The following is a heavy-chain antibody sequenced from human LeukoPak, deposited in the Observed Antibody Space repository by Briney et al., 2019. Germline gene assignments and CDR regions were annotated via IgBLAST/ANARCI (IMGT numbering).Heavy chain of an antibody. CDR1: GVTIICCG. CDR3: VKDWSGNYNWSDP. CDR2: IYPDGNNK. V-gene: IGHV3-30*02. Sequence: HPGGSLRLSCAASGVTIICCGMHWVRQAPGEGLEWVACIYPDGNNKDYADSVKGRFIISRDNSKNILFLQMNSLRAADTAVYYCVKDWSGNYNWSDPWGQGTLVTVSS. D-gene: IGHD3-3*01. J-gene: IGHJ5*02.